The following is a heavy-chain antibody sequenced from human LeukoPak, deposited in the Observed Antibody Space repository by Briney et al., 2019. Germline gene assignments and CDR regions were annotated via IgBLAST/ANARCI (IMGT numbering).Heavy chain of an antibody. Sequence: GESLKTSCKGSGYTFTNYWIGWVRQLPGKGLEWMGTIYPVDSDVRYSPSFQGQVTISVDKSIRTAYLQWSSLKASDTAIYYCAAASTYISRFRFWGQGTPVTVSS. CDR3: AAASTYISRFRF. V-gene: IGHV5-51*01. J-gene: IGHJ4*02. CDR2: IYPVDSDV. D-gene: IGHD3-3*02. CDR1: GYTFTNYW.